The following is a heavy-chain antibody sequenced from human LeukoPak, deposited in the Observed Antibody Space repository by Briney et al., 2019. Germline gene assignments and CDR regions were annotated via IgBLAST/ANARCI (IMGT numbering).Heavy chain of an antibody. CDR3: ARDSENYYDSSGYSAY. Sequence: GASVKVSCKASGYTLTSYGISWVRQAPGQGLEWMGWISAYNGNTNYAQKLQGRVTMTTDTSTSTAYMELRSLRSDDTAVYCCARDSENYYDSSGYSAYWGQGTLVTVSS. V-gene: IGHV1-18*01. D-gene: IGHD3-22*01. CDR1: GYTLTSYG. CDR2: ISAYNGNT. J-gene: IGHJ4*02.